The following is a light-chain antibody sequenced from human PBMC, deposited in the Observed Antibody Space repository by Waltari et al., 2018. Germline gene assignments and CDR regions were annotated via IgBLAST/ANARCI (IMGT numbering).Light chain of an antibody. CDR3: QSYDSSLSGPVV. CDR2: RNN. V-gene: IGLV1-40*01. CDR1: RSHIGAVYD. J-gene: IGLJ2*01. Sequence: QSVLTQPPSVSGAPGQTVTISCTGSRSHIGAVYDVHWYQQVPGTAPKLLIFRNNNRPSGVPDRFSGSKSGTSASLAITGLRAEDEAYYYCQSYDSSLSGPVVFGGGTRLIVL.